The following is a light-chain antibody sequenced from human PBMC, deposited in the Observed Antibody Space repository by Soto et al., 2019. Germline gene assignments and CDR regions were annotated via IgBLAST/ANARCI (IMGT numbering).Light chain of an antibody. V-gene: IGKV1-5*01. CDR1: QSISSW. J-gene: IGKJ1*01. CDR2: DAS. CDR3: QQSYSTPWT. Sequence: MTQSPSTLSASVGDRVTITCRASQSISSWLAWYQQRPGKAPKLLIYDASSLQSGVPSRFSGSGSGTEFTLTISSLQPEDFATYYCQQSYSTPWTSGQGTKVDI.